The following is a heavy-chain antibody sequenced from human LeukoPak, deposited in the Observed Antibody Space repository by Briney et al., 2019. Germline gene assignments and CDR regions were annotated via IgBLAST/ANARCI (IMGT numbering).Heavy chain of an antibody. D-gene: IGHD6-6*01. CDR1: GYTFTSYY. J-gene: IGHJ4*02. Sequence: GASVKVSCKASGYTFTSYYMHWVRQAPGQGLEWMGIINPSGGSTSYAQKFQGRVTMTRDTSTSTVYMELSSLRAEDTAVYYCAKGEWSIAARLNYFDYWGQGTLVTVSS. CDR2: INPSGGST. V-gene: IGHV1-46*01. CDR3: AKGEWSIAARLNYFDY.